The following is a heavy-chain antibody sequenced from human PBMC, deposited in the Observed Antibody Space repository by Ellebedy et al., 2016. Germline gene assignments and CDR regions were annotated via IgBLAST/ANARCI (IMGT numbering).Heavy chain of an antibody. V-gene: IGHV4-34*01. Sequence: SETLSLXXAVYGGSFSGYYWSWIRQPPGKGLEWIGEINHSGSTNYNPSLKSRVTISVDTSKNQFSLKLSSVTAADTAVYYCARRKGITMVVVPHYGMDVWGQGTTVTVSS. D-gene: IGHD3-22*01. CDR1: GGSFSGYY. CDR3: ARRKGITMVVVPHYGMDV. J-gene: IGHJ6*02. CDR2: INHSGST.